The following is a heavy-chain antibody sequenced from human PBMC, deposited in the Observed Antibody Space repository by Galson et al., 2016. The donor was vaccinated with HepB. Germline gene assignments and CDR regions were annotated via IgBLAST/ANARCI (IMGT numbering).Heavy chain of an antibody. D-gene: IGHD5-12*01. V-gene: IGHV3-53*01. CDR1: GFTVSTNY. CDR3: ARLPGFS. Sequence: SLRLSCAASGFTVSTNYMSWVRQAPGKGLEWVSFIYSGGGTYYADSVKGRFTISRDSSKNTLYLQMNSLRAEDTAVYYCARLPGFSWGQGTLVTVSS. J-gene: IGHJ5*02. CDR2: IYSGGGT.